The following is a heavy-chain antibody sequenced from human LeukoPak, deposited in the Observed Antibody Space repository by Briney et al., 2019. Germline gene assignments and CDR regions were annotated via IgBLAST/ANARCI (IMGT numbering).Heavy chain of an antibody. CDR1: GYTFTGYY. D-gene: IGHD6-6*01. J-gene: IGHJ4*02. Sequence: ASVKVSCKASGYTFTGYYMHWVRQAPGQGLEWMGWISAYNGNTNYAQKLQGRVTMTTDTSTRTAYMELRSLRSDDTAVYYCARKGESLAAREFDYWGQGTLVTVSS. CDR3: ARKGESLAAREFDY. V-gene: IGHV1-18*04. CDR2: ISAYNGNT.